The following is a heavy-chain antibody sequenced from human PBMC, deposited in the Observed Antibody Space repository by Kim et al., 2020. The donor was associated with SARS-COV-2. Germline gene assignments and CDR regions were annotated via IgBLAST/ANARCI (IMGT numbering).Heavy chain of an antibody. CDR3: ARLPWRGGSGYDEYGMDV. V-gene: IGHV3-21*01. CDR2: ISSSSSYI. J-gene: IGHJ6*02. CDR1: GFTFSSYS. D-gene: IGHD5-12*01. Sequence: GGSLRLSCAASGFTFSSYSMNWVRQAPGKGLEWVSSISSSSSYIYYADSVKGRFTISRDNAKNSLYLQMNSLRAEDTAVYYCARLPWRGGSGYDEYGMDVWGQGTTVPVSS.